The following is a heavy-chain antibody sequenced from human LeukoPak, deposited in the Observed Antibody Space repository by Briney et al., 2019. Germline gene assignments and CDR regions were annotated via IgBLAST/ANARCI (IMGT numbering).Heavy chain of an antibody. V-gene: IGHV1-2*02. J-gene: IGHJ4*02. CDR1: GYTFTGYY. CDR3: ARAFQRWIQSHSFGY. CDR2: INPNSGGT. D-gene: IGHD5-24*01. Sequence: GASVKVSCKASGYTFTGYYMHWVRQAPGQGLEWMGWINPNSGGTNYAQKFQGRVTMTRDTSSSTAYMELSRLRSDDTAVYYCARAFQRWIQSHSFGYWGQGTLVTVSS.